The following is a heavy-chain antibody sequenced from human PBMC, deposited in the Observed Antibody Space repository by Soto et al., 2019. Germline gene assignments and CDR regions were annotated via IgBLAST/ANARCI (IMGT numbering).Heavy chain of an antibody. D-gene: IGHD3-22*01. V-gene: IGHV1-18*01. CDR3: AIDRTYYDSSGYGY. CDR1: GYTFTSYG. J-gene: IGHJ4*02. Sequence: ASVKVSCKASGYTFTSYGISWVRQAPGQGLEWMGWISAYNGNTNYAQKLQGRVTMTTDTSTSTAYMELRSLRSDDTAVYYCAIDRTYYDSSGYGYWGQGTLVTVAS. CDR2: ISAYNGNT.